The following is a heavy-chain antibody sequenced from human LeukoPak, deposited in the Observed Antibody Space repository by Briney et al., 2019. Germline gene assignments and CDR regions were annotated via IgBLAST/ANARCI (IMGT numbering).Heavy chain of an antibody. V-gene: IGHV3-7*03. CDR1: EFTFSSYW. J-gene: IGHJ4*02. Sequence: GGSLRLSCAASEFTFSSYWMSWVRQAPGKGLEWVANIKQDGSEKYYLDSVKGRFTISRDNAKNSLYLQMNSLRAEDTAVYYCARARPGQYTVTHFDYWGQGTLVTVSS. CDR3: ARARPGQYTVTHFDY. D-gene: IGHD4-17*01. CDR2: IKQDGSEK.